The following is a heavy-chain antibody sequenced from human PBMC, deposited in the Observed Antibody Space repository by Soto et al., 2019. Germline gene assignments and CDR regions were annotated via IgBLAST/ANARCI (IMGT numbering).Heavy chain of an antibody. D-gene: IGHD1-20*01. V-gene: IGHV4-59*01. J-gene: IGHJ6*03. Sequence: SETLSLTCTVSGGSISSYYWSWIRQPPGKGLEWIGYIYYSGSTNYNPSLKSRVTISVDTSKNQFSLKLSSVTAADTAVYYCARDLYGRITGPHYYYYYMDVWGKGTTVTVSS. CDR3: ARDLYGRITGPHYYYYYMDV. CDR1: GGSISSYY. CDR2: IYYSGST.